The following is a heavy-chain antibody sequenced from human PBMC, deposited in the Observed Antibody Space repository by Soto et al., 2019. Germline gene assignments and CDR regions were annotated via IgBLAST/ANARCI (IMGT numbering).Heavy chain of an antibody. CDR3: ARAPFYGDYKAYYFDY. CDR2: IGTAGDT. V-gene: IGHV3-13*01. CDR1: GFTFSSYD. Sequence: GGSLRLSCAASGFTFSSYDMHWVRQATGKGLEWVSAIGTAGDTYYPGSVKGRFTISRENAKNSLYLQMNSLRAEDTAVYYCARAPFYGDYKAYYFDYWGQGTLVTVSS. D-gene: IGHD4-17*01. J-gene: IGHJ4*02.